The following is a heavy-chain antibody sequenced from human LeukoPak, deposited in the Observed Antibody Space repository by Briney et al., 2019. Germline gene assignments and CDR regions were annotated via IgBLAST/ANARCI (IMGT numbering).Heavy chain of an antibody. D-gene: IGHD4-11*01. J-gene: IGHJ6*02. CDR1: GFTFDDYG. Sequence: GGSLRLSCAASGFTFDDYGMSWVRHAPGKGLEWVSGINWNGGSTGYADSVKGRFTISRDNAKNSLYLQMNSLRAEDTALYHCARSTVTAGYYYYGMDVWGQGTTVTVSS. CDR3: ARSTVTAGYYYYGMDV. CDR2: INWNGGST. V-gene: IGHV3-20*01.